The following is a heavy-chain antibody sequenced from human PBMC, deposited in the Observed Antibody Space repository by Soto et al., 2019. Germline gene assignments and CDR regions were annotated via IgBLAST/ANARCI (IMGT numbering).Heavy chain of an antibody. CDR3: AKHRYYDGMDV. D-gene: IGHD3-16*02. V-gene: IGHV4-39*01. J-gene: IGHJ6*02. CDR1: GGSISSSGYY. Sequence: SETLSLTCTVSGGSISSSGYYWGWNRQRPGKGLEWVGSLYYSGNTYYNPSLNTRVTMSIATSMSQFSLQLHPLTAADTSVYYCAKHRYYDGMDVWGQGTTVTVSS. CDR2: LYYSGNT.